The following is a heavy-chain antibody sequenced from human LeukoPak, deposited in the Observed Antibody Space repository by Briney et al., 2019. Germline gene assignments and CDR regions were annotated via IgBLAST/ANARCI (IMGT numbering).Heavy chain of an antibody. CDR3: ARAGTESSGYYPLGAFDI. J-gene: IGHJ3*02. CDR2: SILTFGTA. CDR1: GAPFTSYA. V-gene: IGHV1-69*01. D-gene: IGHD3-22*01. Sequence: PPGKFSCKASGAPFTSYAISWGRQPPGQGLGGMGGSILTFGTANYAQKFQGRVTITADESTSTAYMELSSLRSEDTAVYYCARAGTESSGYYPLGAFDIWGQGTMVTVSS.